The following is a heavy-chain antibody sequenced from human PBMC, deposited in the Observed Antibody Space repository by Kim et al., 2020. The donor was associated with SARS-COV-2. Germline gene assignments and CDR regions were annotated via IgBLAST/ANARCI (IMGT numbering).Heavy chain of an antibody. V-gene: IGHV3-30*18. CDR1: GFTFSSYG. D-gene: IGHD3-10*01. CDR2: ISYDGSNK. Sequence: GGSLRLSCAASGFTFSSYGMHWVRQAPGKGLEWVAVISYDGSNKYYADSVKGRFTISRDNSKNTLYLQMNSLRAEDTAVYYCAKDSAITYASGSYSHYYYGMDVWGQGTTVTVSS. CDR3: AKDSAITYASGSYSHYYYGMDV. J-gene: IGHJ6*02.